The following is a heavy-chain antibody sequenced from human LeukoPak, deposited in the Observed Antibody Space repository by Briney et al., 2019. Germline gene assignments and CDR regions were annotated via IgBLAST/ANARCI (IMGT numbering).Heavy chain of an antibody. CDR2: ISSSSSYI. CDR3: AREGGSGSYYYYGMDV. J-gene: IGHJ6*02. V-gene: IGHV3-21*01. CDR1: GFTFSSYS. Sequence: GGSLRLSCAASGFTFSSYSMNWVRQATGNGLEWVSSISSSSSYIYYADSVKGRFTISRDNAKNSLYLQMNSLRAEDTAVYYCAREGGSGSYYYYGMDVWGQGTTVTVSS. D-gene: IGHD3-10*01.